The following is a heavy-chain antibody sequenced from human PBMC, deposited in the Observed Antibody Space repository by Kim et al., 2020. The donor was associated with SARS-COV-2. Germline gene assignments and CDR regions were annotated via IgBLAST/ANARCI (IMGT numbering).Heavy chain of an antibody. J-gene: IGHJ6*02. CDR2: IYYSGST. D-gene: IGHD3-22*01. Sequence: SETLSLTCTVSGGSISSSSYYWGWIRQPPGKGLEWIGSIYYSGSTYYNPSLKSRVTISVDTSKNQFSLKLSSVTAADTAVYYCARRDYYDSSGYNYYYYYGMDVWGQGTTVTVSS. CDR3: ARRDYYDSSGYNYYYYYGMDV. CDR1: GGSISSSSYY. V-gene: IGHV4-39*01.